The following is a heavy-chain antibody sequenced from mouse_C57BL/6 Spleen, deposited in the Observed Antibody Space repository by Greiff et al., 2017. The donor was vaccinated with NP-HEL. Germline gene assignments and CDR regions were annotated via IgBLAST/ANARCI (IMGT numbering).Heavy chain of an antibody. CDR3: ALYYYGSRSYYAMDY. V-gene: IGHV1-22*01. CDR2: ITPNNGGT. CDR1: GYTYTDYN. D-gene: IGHD1-1*01. J-gene: IGHJ4*01. Sequence: SGPELVKPGASVKMSCKASGYTYTDYNMHWVKQSHGKSLEWIGYITPNNGGTSYNQKFKGKATLTVNKSSSTACMWLRSLTSEDSAVDYCALYYYGSRSYYAMDYWGQGTSVTVSS.